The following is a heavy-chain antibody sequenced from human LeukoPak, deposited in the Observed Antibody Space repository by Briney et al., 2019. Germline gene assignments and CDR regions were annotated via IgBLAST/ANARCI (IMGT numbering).Heavy chain of an antibody. Sequence: SETLSLTCTVSGGSISSSSYYWGWIRQPPGKGLEWIGSIYYSRSTYYNPSLKSRVTISVDTSKNQFSLKLSSVTAADTAVYYCARQPLRGPVSGEDYWGQGTLVTVSS. CDR3: ARQPLRGPVSGEDY. J-gene: IGHJ4*02. D-gene: IGHD1-14*01. CDR2: IYYSRST. CDR1: GGSISSSSYY. V-gene: IGHV4-39*01.